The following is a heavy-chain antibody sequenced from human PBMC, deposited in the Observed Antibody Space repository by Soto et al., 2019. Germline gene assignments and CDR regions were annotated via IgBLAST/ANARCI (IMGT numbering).Heavy chain of an antibody. CDR3: ARQREYDYVWGSYRYSYFDY. Sequence: PGEPLKISCNGSGDIFTSYWIGWVRQMPGKGLEWMGIIYPGDSDTRYSPSFQGQVTISADKSISTAYLQWSSLKASDTAMYYCARQREYDYVWGSYRYSYFDYWGQGTLVTVSS. CDR2: IYPGDSDT. V-gene: IGHV5-51*01. J-gene: IGHJ4*02. D-gene: IGHD3-16*02. CDR1: GDIFTSYW.